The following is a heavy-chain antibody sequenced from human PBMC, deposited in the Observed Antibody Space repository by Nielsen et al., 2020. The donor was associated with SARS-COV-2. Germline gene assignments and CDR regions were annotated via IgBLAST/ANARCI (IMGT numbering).Heavy chain of an antibody. J-gene: IGHJ4*02. D-gene: IGHD1-26*01. CDR2: IYYSGTT. Sequence: SETLSLTCNVSGDSMSSKNYYWGWIRQPPGKELEWIGSIYYSGTTYYNPSLKSRVTMSVDTSRSQFSLRLSSVTVADTAVYYCARLTVGATTPVLAFDSWGQGTLVTVSS. CDR1: GDSMSSKNYY. CDR3: ARLTVGATTPVLAFDS. V-gene: IGHV4-39*07.